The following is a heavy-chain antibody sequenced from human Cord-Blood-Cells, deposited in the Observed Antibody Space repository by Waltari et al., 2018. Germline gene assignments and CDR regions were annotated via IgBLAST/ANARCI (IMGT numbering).Heavy chain of an antibody. CDR2: IIPIFGTA. CDR3: ARDTPLYYDSSGYDY. D-gene: IGHD3-22*01. V-gene: IGHV1-69*01. J-gene: IGHJ4*02. Sequence: QVQLVQSGAEVKKPGSSVKVSCKASGGTFSSYAISWVRQAPGQGLEWMGGIIPIFGTANDAQKFQGRVTMTADESTSTAYMELSSLRSEDTAVYYCARDTPLYYDSSGYDYWGQGTLVTVSS. CDR1: GGTFSSYA.